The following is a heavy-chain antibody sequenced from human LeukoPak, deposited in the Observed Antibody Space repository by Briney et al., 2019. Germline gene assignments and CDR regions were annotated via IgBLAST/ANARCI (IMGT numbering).Heavy chain of an antibody. CDR1: GFTFSGYA. J-gene: IGHJ6*02. V-gene: IGHV3-23*01. CDR3: AKVSSGGSFSGMDV. Sequence: PGGSLTLSCAASGFTFSGYAMSWVRQAPGKGLECVSAISTSGARTYYAYSVKGRFTISRDNSKNTLFLQMNSLGDEDTALYYCAKVSSGGSFSGMDVWGQGTTVTVSS. CDR2: ISTSGART. D-gene: IGHD3-10*01.